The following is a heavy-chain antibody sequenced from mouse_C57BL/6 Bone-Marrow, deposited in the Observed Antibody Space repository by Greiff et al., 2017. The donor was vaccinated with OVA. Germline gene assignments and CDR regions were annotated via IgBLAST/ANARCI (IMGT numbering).Heavy chain of an antibody. J-gene: IGHJ1*03. Sequence: VQLQQSGAEIVRPGASVKLSCTASGFNIKDYYMHWVKQRPEQGLEWIGRIDPEDGDTEYAPKFQGKATMTADTSYNTAYLQLSSLTSEDTAVYYCTTNYYGSSYNWYFDVWGTGTTVTVSS. CDR1: GFNIKDYY. CDR3: TTNYYGSSYNWYFDV. CDR2: IDPEDGDT. D-gene: IGHD1-1*01. V-gene: IGHV14-1*01.